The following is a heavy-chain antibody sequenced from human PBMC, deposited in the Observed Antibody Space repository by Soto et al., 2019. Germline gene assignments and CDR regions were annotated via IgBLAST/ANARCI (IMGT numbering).Heavy chain of an antibody. D-gene: IGHD4-17*01. Sequence: GGSLRLSCAASGFSSIKYEMDWVRQAPGKGLEWVSYISTSGNIIYYADSVKGRFTISRDNAKNSLYLQMNSLRDEDTAVYYCARVGATVTPSLPGYWYFDLWGRGTLVTVSS. J-gene: IGHJ2*01. CDR1: GFSSIKYE. CDR2: ISTSGNII. CDR3: ARVGATVTPSLPGYWYFDL. V-gene: IGHV3-48*02.